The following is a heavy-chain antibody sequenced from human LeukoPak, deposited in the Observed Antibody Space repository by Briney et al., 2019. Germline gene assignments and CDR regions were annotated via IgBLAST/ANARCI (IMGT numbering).Heavy chain of an antibody. D-gene: IGHD2-15*01. Sequence: SVKVSCKASGGTFSSYAISWVRQAPGQGLEWMGGIIPIFGTANYAQKFQGRVTITTDESTSTAYMELSSLRSEDTAVYYCATGRGECSGGSCYSGVDYMDVWGKGTTVTVS. CDR3: ATGRGECSGGSCYSGVDYMDV. V-gene: IGHV1-69*05. CDR1: GGTFSSYA. CDR2: IIPIFGTA. J-gene: IGHJ6*03.